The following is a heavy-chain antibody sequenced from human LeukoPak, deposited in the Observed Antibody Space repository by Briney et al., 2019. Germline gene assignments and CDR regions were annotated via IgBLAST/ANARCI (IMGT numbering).Heavy chain of an antibody. V-gene: IGHV3-23*01. Sequence: GGSLRLSCAVSGITLSNYAMSWVRQAPGKGLEWVAGISGSGGGAHYADSVKGRFTISRDNPKNTLYLQMNNLRAGDTAVYFCAKRGVVIRVILVGFHKEAYYFDSWGQGALVTVSS. CDR1: GITLSNYA. CDR2: ISGSGGGA. J-gene: IGHJ4*02. CDR3: AKRGVVIRVILVGFHKEAYYFDS. D-gene: IGHD3-22*01.